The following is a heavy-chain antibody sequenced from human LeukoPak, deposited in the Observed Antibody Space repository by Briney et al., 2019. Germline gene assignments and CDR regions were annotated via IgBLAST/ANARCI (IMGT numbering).Heavy chain of an antibody. CDR2: IYHSGST. V-gene: IGHV4-59*12. D-gene: IGHD3-22*01. CDR3: ARAKGHYYDSSGLTD. CDR1: GGSISSYY. Sequence: SETLSLTCTVSGGSISSYYWSWIRQPPGKGLEWIGYIYHSGSTYYNPSLKSRVTISVDRSKNQFSLKLSSVTAADTAVYYCARAKGHYYDSSGLTDWGQGTLVTVSS. J-gene: IGHJ4*02.